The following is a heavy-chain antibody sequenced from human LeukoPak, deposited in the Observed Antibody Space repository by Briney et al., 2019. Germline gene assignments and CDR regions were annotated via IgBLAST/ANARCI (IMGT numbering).Heavy chain of an antibody. J-gene: IGHJ4*02. D-gene: IGHD1-26*01. CDR2: IYYSGIT. CDR3: ARVRVGAKLDY. CDR1: GGSISSSSYY. Sequence: PSETLSLTCTVSGGSISSSSYYWNWIRQPPGKGLEWIGYIYYSGITNYNPSLKSRVTISVDTSKNQFSLKLSSVTAADTAVYYCARVRVGAKLDYWGQGTLVTVSS. V-gene: IGHV4-61*05.